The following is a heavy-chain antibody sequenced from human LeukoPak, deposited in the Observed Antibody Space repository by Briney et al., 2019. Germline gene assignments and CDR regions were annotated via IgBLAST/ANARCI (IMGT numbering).Heavy chain of an antibody. CDR3: AKGGGYCSSTSCYPYYYYGMDV. CDR2: IYSGGST. J-gene: IGHJ6*02. V-gene: IGHV3-53*01. D-gene: IGHD2-2*01. Sequence: GGSLRLSCAASGFIVSSNHMSWVRQAPGKGLEWVSVIYSGGSTYYADSVKGRFTISRDNSKNTLYLQMNSLRAEDTAVYYCAKGGGYCSSTSCYPYYYYGMDVWGQGTTVTVSS. CDR1: GFIVSSNH.